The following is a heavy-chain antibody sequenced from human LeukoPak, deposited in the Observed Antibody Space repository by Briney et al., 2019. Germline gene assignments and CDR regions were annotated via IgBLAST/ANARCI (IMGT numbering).Heavy chain of an antibody. V-gene: IGHV4-39*07. D-gene: IGHD3-10*01. CDR3: ARAGGITMVRGDNYYYYYMDV. J-gene: IGHJ6*03. Sequence: SETLSLTCTVSGGSISSSSYYWGWIRQPPGKGLEWIGSIYYSGSTYYNPSLKSRVTISVDTSKNQFSLKLSSVTAADTAVYYCARAGGITMVRGDNYYYYYMDVWGKGTTVTISS. CDR2: IYYSGST. CDR1: GGSISSSSYY.